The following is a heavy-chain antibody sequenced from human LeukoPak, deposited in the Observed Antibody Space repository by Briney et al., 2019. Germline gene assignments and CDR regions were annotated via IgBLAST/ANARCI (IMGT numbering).Heavy chain of an antibody. J-gene: IGHJ4*02. CDR2: IYYSGST. Sequence: SETLSLTCTVSGGSVSSGSYYWSWIRQPPGKGLEWIGYIYYSGSTNYNPSLKSRVTISVDTSKNQFSLKLSSVTAADTAVYYCAREGHNWSDFDYWGQGTLVTVSS. V-gene: IGHV4-61*01. CDR1: GGSVSSGSYY. CDR3: AREGHNWSDFDY. D-gene: IGHD1-20*01.